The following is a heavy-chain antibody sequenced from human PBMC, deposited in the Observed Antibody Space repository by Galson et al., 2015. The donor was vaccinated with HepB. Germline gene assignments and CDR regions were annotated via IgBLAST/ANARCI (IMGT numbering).Heavy chain of an antibody. V-gene: IGHV3-48*01. CDR1: GFTFSSYS. Sequence: SLRLSCAASGFTFSSYSMNWVRQAPGKGLEWVSYISSSSSTIYYADSVKGRFTISRDNAKNSLYLQMNSLRAEDTAVYYCARDQPSGSYYYYMDVWGKGTTVTVSS. D-gene: IGHD3-10*01. J-gene: IGHJ6*03. CDR3: ARDQPSGSYYYYMDV. CDR2: ISSSSSTI.